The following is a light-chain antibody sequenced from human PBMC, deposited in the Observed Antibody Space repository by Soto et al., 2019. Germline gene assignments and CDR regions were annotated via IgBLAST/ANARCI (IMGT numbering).Light chain of an antibody. CDR2: DVS. CDR3: CSYTGSYTYV. CDR1: SSDIGAYNY. Sequence: QSALTQPRSVSGSPGQSVSISCTGTSSDIGAYNYVSWYQQHPGKAPKLMIYDVSKRPSGVPDRFSGSMSGNTASLAISGLQAEDEADYYCCSYTGSYTYVFGTGTKLTVL. J-gene: IGLJ1*01. V-gene: IGLV2-11*01.